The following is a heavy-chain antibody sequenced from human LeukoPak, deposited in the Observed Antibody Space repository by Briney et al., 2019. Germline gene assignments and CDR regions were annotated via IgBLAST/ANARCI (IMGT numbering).Heavy chain of an antibody. CDR3: AKVTVTMAATGDY. CDR2: ISGSGGST. V-gene: IGHV3-23*01. CDR1: GFIFNNYD. J-gene: IGHJ4*02. Sequence: GGSLRLSCVVSGFIFNNYDMSWVRQAPGKGLDWVSGISGSGGSTYYADSVKGRFTISRDNSKNTLYLQMNSLRVEDTAIYYCAKVTVTMAATGDYWGQGILVTVSS. D-gene: IGHD2-15*01.